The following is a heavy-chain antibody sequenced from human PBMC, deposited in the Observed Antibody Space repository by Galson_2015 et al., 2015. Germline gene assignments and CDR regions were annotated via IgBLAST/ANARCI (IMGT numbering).Heavy chain of an antibody. CDR1: GGTFSSYA. D-gene: IGHD4-23*01. V-gene: IGHV1-69*13. CDR2: IIPIFGTA. CDR3: ARDLRTVVSLLDHYGMDV. Sequence: SVKVSCKASGGTFSSYAISWVRQAPGRGLEWMGGIIPIFGTANYAQKFQGRVTITADESTSTAYMELSSLRSEDTAVYYCARDLRTVVSLLDHYGMDVWGQGTTVTVSS. J-gene: IGHJ6*02.